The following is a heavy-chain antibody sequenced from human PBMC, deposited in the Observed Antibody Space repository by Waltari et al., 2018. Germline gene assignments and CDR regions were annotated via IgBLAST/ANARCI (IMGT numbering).Heavy chain of an antibody. J-gene: IGHJ4*02. Sequence: EVQLVQSGAEVKKPGESLKISCQGSGYSFTSYWLGWVRQMPGKGLEWMGIIYPGDSDTRYSPSFQGQVTISADKSISTAYLQWSSLKASDTAMYYCARGEGLYCGGDCYYDYWGQGTLVTVSS. D-gene: IGHD2-21*01. V-gene: IGHV5-51*03. CDR2: IYPGDSDT. CDR3: ARGEGLYCGGDCYYDY. CDR1: GYSFTSYW.